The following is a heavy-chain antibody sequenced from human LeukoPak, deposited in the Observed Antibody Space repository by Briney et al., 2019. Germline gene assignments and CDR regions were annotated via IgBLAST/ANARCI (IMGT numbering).Heavy chain of an antibody. J-gene: IGHJ6*03. CDR2: IFYSVNT. D-gene: IGHD3-9*01. CDR1: GGSINSSSYY. V-gene: IGHV4-39*07. CDR3: ARVDMSYYDILTGYYAPYYYYMDV. Sequence: SETLSLTCTVSGGSINSSSYYWGWIRQPPGKGLEWIGSIFYSVNTYDNPSLKSRVIISVDTSKNQFSLKLSSVTAADTAVYYCARVDMSYYDILTGYYAPYYYYMDVWGKGTTVTISS.